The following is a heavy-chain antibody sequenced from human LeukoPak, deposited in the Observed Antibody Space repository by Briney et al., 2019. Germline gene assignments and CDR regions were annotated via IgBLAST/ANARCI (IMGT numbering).Heavy chain of an antibody. CDR2: ISYDGSNK. CDR3: AKSGGRITMVRGVITRNWFDP. CDR1: GFTFSSYG. D-gene: IGHD3-10*01. V-gene: IGHV3-30*18. J-gene: IGHJ5*02. Sequence: GGSLRLSCAASGFTFSSYGMHWVRQAPGKGLEWVAVISYDGSNKYYADSVKGRFTISRDNSKNTLYLQMNSLRAEDTAVYYCAKSGGRITMVRGVITRNWFDPWSQGTLVTVSS.